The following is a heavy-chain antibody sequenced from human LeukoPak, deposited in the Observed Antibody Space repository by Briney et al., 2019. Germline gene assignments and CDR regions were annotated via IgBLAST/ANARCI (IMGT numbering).Heavy chain of an antibody. V-gene: IGHV3-23*01. CDR2: ISGSGGST. Sequence: GGSLRLSCAASGFTFSSYAMSWVRQAPGKGLEWVSAISGSGGSTYYADSVKGRFTISRDNSKNTLYLQMNSLRAEDSAVYYCATSGYSYGPDYYYMDVWGKGTTVTVSS. CDR1: GFTFSSYA. D-gene: IGHD5-18*01. CDR3: ATSGYSYGPDYYYMDV. J-gene: IGHJ6*03.